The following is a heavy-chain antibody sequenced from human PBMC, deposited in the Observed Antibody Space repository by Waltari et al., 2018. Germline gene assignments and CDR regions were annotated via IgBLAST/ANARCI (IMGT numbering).Heavy chain of an antibody. D-gene: IGHD3-10*01. CDR2: INHSGST. CDR3: AGSSRGSGSYFN. J-gene: IGHJ4*02. CDR1: GRSFSGYY. Sequence: LTCAVYGRSFSGYYWSWIRQPPGKGLEWIGEINHSGSTNYNPSLKSRVTISVDTSKNQFSLKLSSVTAADTAVYYCAGSSRGSGSYFNWGQGTLVTVSS. V-gene: IGHV4-34*01.